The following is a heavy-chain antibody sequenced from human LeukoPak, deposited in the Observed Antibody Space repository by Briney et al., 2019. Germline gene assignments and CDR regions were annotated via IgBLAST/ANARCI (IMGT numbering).Heavy chain of an antibody. CDR1: GYTFTSYD. CDR2: MNPNSGNT. Sequence: ASVKVSCKASGYTFTSYDINWVRQATGQGLEWMGWMNPNSGNTGYAQKFQGRVTMTRNTSISTAYMELSSLRSEDTAEYYCAREGGSSASVDYWGQGTLVTVSS. V-gene: IGHV1-8*01. D-gene: IGHD6-13*01. CDR3: AREGGSSASVDY. J-gene: IGHJ4*02.